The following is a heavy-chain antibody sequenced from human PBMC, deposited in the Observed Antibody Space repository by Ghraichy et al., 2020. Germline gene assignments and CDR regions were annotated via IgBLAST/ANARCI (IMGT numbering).Heavy chain of an antibody. CDR1: GGSISSYY. J-gene: IGHJ6*03. CDR3: ARDGPTNPKTYYYYYYMDV. V-gene: IGHV4-59*01. Sequence: SETLSLTCTVSGGSISSYYWSWIRQPPGKGLEWIGYIYYSGSTNYNPSLKSRVTISVDTSKNQFSLKLSSVTAADTAVYYCARDGPTNPKTYYYYYYMDVWGKGTTVTVSS. CDR2: IYYSGST. D-gene: IGHD1-14*01.